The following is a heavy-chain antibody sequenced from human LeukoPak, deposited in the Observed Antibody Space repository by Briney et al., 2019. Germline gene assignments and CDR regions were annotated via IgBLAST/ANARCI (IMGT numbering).Heavy chain of an antibody. CDR2: TSPSGGHT. D-gene: IGHD3-10*01. J-gene: IGHJ4*02. Sequence: PGGSLRLSCRASGFTFSNYAMRWVRQAPGKGLEWVSATSPSGGHTYYTDSVKGRFTVSRDNSKYTIYLEMNSLRAEDTAVYYCGKRLTSDAGSYAADDIRGQGTLVTVSS. CDR3: GKRLTSDAGSYAADDI. V-gene: IGHV3-23*01. CDR1: GFTFSNYA.